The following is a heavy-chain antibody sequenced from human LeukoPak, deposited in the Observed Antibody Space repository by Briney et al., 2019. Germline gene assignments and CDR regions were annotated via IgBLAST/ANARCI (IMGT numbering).Heavy chain of an antibody. CDR1: GYSFTSYW. CDR3: ARHSSSGWHNYYYYGMDV. J-gene: IGHJ6*02. V-gene: IGHV5-51*01. Sequence: GESLKISCKGSGYSFTSYWIGWSRQMPGKGLEWMGIIYPGDSDTRYSPSFQGQVTISADKSISTAYLQWSSLKASDTAMYYCARHSSSGWHNYYYYGMDVWGQGTTVTVSS. D-gene: IGHD6-19*01. CDR2: IYPGDSDT.